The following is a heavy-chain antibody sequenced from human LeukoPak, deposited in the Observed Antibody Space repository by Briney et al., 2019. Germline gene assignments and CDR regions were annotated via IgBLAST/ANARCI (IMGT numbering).Heavy chain of an antibody. CDR3: ARLRRNNDNSGYYYYYDY. CDR2: ITPTSSYI. Sequence: GGSLRLSCPASGLTFSSYSFNWVRQAPGKGLEWVSSITPTSSYIYYADSVKGRFTISRDNAKNSLYLQMNSLRAEDTAVYYCARLRRNNDNSGYYYYYDYWGQGTLVTVSS. D-gene: IGHD3-22*01. J-gene: IGHJ4*02. V-gene: IGHV3-21*01. CDR1: GLTFSSYS.